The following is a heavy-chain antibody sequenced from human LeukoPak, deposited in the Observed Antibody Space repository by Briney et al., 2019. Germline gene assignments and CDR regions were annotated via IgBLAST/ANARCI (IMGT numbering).Heavy chain of an antibody. CDR2: ISYDGSNK. J-gene: IGHJ4*02. CDR3: AKAHSGSYVPFEF. CDR1: GFTFSSYA. D-gene: IGHD1-26*01. V-gene: IGHV3-30-3*01. Sequence: PGRSLRLSCAASGFTFSSYAMHWVRQAPGKGLEWVAVISYDGSNKYYADSVKGRFTISRDNSKNTLYLQMNSLRAEDTAVYYCAKAHSGSYVPFEFWGQGTLVTVSS.